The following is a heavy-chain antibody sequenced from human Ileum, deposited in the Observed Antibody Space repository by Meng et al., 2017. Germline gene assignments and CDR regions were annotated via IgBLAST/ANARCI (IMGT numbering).Heavy chain of an antibody. D-gene: IGHD3-10*02. CDR2: VYHSGST. CDR1: GGSIESNNW. J-gene: IGHJ2*01. V-gene: IGHV4-4*02. Sequence: QGQLQGSGPGLVKPSETLSLPCAVSGGSIESNNWWTWIRQPPGQGLEWIGEVYHSGSTHYNPSLQSRVTISIDNSKNRFSLSLNSVTAADTAIYYCARADYVRYFDLWGRGTLVTVSS. CDR3: ARADYVRYFDL.